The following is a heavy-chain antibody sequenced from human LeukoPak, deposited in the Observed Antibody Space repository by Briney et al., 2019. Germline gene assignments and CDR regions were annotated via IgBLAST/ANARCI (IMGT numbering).Heavy chain of an antibody. CDR3: AREGMYYYDSSGAFDI. CDR1: GGSISSSSYY. V-gene: IGHV4-61*01. Sequence: SETLSLTCTVSGGSISSSSYYWGWIRQPPGKGLEWIGYIYYSGSTNYNPSLKSRVTISVDTSKNQFSLKLSSVTAADTAVYYCAREGMYYYDSSGAFDIWGQGTMVTVSS. J-gene: IGHJ3*02. D-gene: IGHD3-22*01. CDR2: IYYSGST.